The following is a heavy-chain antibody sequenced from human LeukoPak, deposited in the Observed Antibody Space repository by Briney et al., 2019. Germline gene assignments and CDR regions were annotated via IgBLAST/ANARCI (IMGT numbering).Heavy chain of an antibody. CDR1: GFTCSSYA. D-gene: IGHD2/OR15-2a*01. V-gene: IGHV3-23*01. CDR3: AKVFYFQHVCGDYFDY. CDR2: ISGSGGST. J-gene: IGHJ4*02. Sequence: GGSLRLSCAASGFTCSSYAMSWVRQAPGKGLEWVSAISGSGGSTYYADSVKGRFTISRDNSKNTLYLQMNSLRAEDTAVYYCAKVFYFQHVCGDYFDYWGQGTLVTVSS.